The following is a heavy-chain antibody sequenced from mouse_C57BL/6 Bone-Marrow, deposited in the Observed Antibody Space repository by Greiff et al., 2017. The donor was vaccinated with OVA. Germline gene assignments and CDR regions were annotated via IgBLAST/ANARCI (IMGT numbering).Heavy chain of an antibody. D-gene: IGHD2-3*01. CDR2: IDPSDSYT. J-gene: IGHJ3*01. Sequence: QVQLQQPGAELVKPGASVKLSCKASGYTFTSYWMQWVKQRPGQGLEWIGEIDPSDSYTNYNQKFKGKATLTVDTSSSTAYMQLSSLTSEDSAVYYCARRGLLPWFAYRGQGTLVTVSA. CDR1: GYTFTSYW. V-gene: IGHV1-50*01. CDR3: ARRGLLPWFAY.